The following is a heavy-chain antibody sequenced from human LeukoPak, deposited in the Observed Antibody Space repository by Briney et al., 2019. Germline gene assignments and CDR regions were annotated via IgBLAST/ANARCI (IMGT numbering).Heavy chain of an antibody. CDR3: ARRRVRGRYQLLSNNWFDP. D-gene: IGHD2-2*01. Sequence: GESLKISCKGSGYSFTSYWIGWVRQMPGKGLEWMGIIYPGDSDTRYSPSFQGQVTISADKSISTAYLQWSSLRASDTAMYYCARRRVRGRYQLLSNNWFDPWGQGTLVTVSS. V-gene: IGHV5-51*01. CDR1: GYSFTSYW. J-gene: IGHJ5*02. CDR2: IYPGDSDT.